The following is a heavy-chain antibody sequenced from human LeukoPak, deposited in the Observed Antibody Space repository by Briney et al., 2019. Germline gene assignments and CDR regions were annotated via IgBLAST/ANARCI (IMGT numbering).Heavy chain of an antibody. J-gene: IGHJ4*02. Sequence: ASVKVSCKASGYTFTSFGISWVRQAPGQGLEWMGWISGYNGNTNFAQKVQGRVSMTTDASTTTAYMELRSLRADDTAVYYCARDRLGVQKHTTSWPRLGLDYWGQGTLVAVSS. CDR3: ARDRLGVQKHTTSWPRLGLDY. CDR1: GYTFTSFG. CDR2: ISGYNGNT. V-gene: IGHV1-18*01. D-gene: IGHD6-13*01.